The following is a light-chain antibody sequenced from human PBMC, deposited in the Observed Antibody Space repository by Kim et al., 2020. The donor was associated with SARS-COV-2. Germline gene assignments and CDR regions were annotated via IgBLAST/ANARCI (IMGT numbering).Light chain of an antibody. V-gene: IGKV2-28*01. CDR1: RSLLHGNGYNY. Sequence: DIVMTQSPLSLTVTPGETASISCRFSRSLLHGNGYNYLDWYLQKPGQSPQRLVYLGSKRGSGVPDRFSGSGSGTDFTLKISRVEAEDVGVYCCMQTLQTLTFGQGTRLGIK. J-gene: IGKJ5*01. CDR3: MQTLQTLT. CDR2: LGS.